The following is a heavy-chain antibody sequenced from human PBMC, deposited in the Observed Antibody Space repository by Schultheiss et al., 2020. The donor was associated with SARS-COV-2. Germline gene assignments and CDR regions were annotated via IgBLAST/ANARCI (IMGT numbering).Heavy chain of an antibody. D-gene: IGHD6-13*01. V-gene: IGHV4-59*01. CDR3: ARGRFSSSWWSGDWVDP. CDR1: GGSISSYY. Sequence: SETLSLTCTVSGGSISSYYWSWIRQPPGKGLEWIGYIYYSGSTNYNPSLMSRVTISVDTSKNQFSLKLSSVTAADTAVYYCARGRFSSSWWSGDWVDPWGQGTLVTVSS. CDR2: IYYSGST. J-gene: IGHJ5*02.